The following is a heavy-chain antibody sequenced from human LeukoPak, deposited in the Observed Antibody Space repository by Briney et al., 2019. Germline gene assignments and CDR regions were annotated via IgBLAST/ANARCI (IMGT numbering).Heavy chain of an antibody. CDR2: IYYSGST. D-gene: IGHD3-22*01. V-gene: IGHV4-59*01. CDR1: GGSISSYY. J-gene: IGHJ4*02. Sequence: SETLSLTCTVSGGSISSYYWSWIRQPPGKGLEWIGYIYYSGSTNYNPSLKSRVTISVDTSKNQFSLKLSSVTAADTAVYYCARSSGYYYVDYYFDYWGQGTLVTVSS. CDR3: ARSSGYYYVDYYFDY.